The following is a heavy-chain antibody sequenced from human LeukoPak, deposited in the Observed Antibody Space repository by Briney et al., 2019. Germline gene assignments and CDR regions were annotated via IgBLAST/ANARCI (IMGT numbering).Heavy chain of an antibody. V-gene: IGHV1-3*01. CDR2: INAGNGNT. CDR3: ARDTVTTESWFDY. D-gene: IGHD4-17*01. CDR1: GYTFTSYA. Sequence: ASVKVSCKASGYTFTSYAMHWVRQAPGQRLEWMGWINAGNGNTKYSQKFQGRVTITRDTSASTAYMELSSLRSEDTAVYYCARDTVTTESWFDYWGQGTLVTVSS. J-gene: IGHJ4*02.